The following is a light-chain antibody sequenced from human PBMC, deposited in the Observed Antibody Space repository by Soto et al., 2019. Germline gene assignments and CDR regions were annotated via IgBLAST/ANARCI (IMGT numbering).Light chain of an antibody. V-gene: IGKV3-20*01. CDR3: QRYGSSSYT. CDR1: QSVSSSY. CDR2: GAS. Sequence: EIVLTPAPGTLSLSPGERATLSCRASQSVSSSYLAWYQQKPGQAPRLLIYGASSRATGIPDRFSGSGTGTDFTITISTLAPEAFAVYYCQRYGSSSYTLGQWNKLEIK. J-gene: IGKJ2*01.